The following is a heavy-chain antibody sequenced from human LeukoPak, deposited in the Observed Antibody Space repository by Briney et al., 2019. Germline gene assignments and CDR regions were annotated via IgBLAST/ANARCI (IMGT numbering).Heavy chain of an antibody. CDR3: AKASTEGFYSSSSFDY. V-gene: IGHV3-9*03. J-gene: IGHJ4*02. Sequence: GGSLRLSCAASGFTFDDYAMHWVRQAPGKGLEWVSGISWNSGSIGYADSVKGRFTISRDNTKNSLYLQMNSLRAEDMALYYCAKASTEGFYSSSSFDYWGQGTLVTVSS. CDR1: GFTFDDYA. D-gene: IGHD6-6*01. CDR2: ISWNSGSI.